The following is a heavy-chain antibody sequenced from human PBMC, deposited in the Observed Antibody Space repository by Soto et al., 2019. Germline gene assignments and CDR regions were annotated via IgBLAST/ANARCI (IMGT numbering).Heavy chain of an antibody. CDR1: GFTFSSYA. CDR2: ISGSGGST. CDR3: AKDLGSIMVRGVINWFDP. Sequence: GGSLRLSFAASGFTFSSYAMSWVRQAPGKGLEWVSAISGSGGSTYYADSVKGRFTISRDNSKNTLYLQMNSLRAEDTAVYYCAKDLGSIMVRGVINWFDPWGQGTLVTVSS. J-gene: IGHJ5*02. D-gene: IGHD3-10*01. V-gene: IGHV3-23*01.